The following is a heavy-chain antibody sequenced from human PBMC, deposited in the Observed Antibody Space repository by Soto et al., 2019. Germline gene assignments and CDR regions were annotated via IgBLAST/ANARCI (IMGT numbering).Heavy chain of an antibody. D-gene: IGHD3-10*01. CDR1: GGSISSSNW. V-gene: IGHV4-4*02. Sequence: PSETLSLTCAVSGGSISSSNWWSWVRQPPGKGLEWIGEIYHSGSTNYNPSLKSRVTISVDKSKNLFSLKLSSVTAADTAVYYCASMGYHYGSGSYPLDYWGQGTLVTVS. CDR3: ASMGYHYGSGSYPLDY. CDR2: IYHSGST. J-gene: IGHJ4*02.